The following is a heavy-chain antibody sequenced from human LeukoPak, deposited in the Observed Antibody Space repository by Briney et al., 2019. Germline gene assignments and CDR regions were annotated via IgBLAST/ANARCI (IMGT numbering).Heavy chain of an antibody. Sequence: GGALQISCKGSGYRFTSYWIGWGRRMPGKGGEGRGIIYPGDSDTRYSPSFQGQVTISADKSISTAYLQWSSLKASDTAMYYCARSLITISFSDAFDIWGQGTMVTVSS. CDR3: ARSLITISFSDAFDI. V-gene: IGHV5-51*01. CDR1: GYRFTSYW. D-gene: IGHD3-3*01. CDR2: IYPGDSDT. J-gene: IGHJ3*02.